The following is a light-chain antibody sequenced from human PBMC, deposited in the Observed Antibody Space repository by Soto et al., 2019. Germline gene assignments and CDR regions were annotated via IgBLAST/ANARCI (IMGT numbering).Light chain of an antibody. J-gene: IGLJ2*01. CDR2: GNT. CDR3: QSYDNSRSGYVL. Sequence: QSVLTQPPSVSGAPGQRVTISCTGGSSNIGAGYDVHWYQQLPGTAPNLLIYGNTNRPSGVPDRFSGSKSGTSASLAITGLQAEDEAGYYCQSYDNSRSGYVLFGGGTKLTVL. CDR1: SSNIGAGYD. V-gene: IGLV1-40*01.